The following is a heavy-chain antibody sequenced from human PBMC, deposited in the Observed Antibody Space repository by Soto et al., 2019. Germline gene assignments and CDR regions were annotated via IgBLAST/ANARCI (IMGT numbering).Heavy chain of an antibody. V-gene: IGHV4-59*01. CDR3: ARVVATYYYDSSGYYSWFDP. CDR1: GGSISSYY. J-gene: IGHJ5*02. CDR2: IYYSGST. Sequence: SETLSLTCTVSGGSISSYYWSWIRQPPEKGLERIGYIYYSGSTNYNPSLKSRVTISVDTSKNQFSLKLSSVTAADTAVYYCARVVATYYYDSSGYYSWFDPWGQGTLVTVSS. D-gene: IGHD3-22*01.